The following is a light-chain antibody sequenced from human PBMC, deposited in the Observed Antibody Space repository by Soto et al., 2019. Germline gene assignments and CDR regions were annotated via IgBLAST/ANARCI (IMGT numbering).Light chain of an antibody. CDR3: QHYENLPT. Sequence: IQMTQSPSSLSASVGDTVTITCQASQNINNYINWYQQKPGTAPQLLIYDASNLEAGVPSRFRGSGSGKDFTFTISRLQHEDIAKYYCQHYENLPTFGQGTRLEI. CDR2: DAS. V-gene: IGKV1-33*01. CDR1: QNINNY. J-gene: IGKJ5*01.